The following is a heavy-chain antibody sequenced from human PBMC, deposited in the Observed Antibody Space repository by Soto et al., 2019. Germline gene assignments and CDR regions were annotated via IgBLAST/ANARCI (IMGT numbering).Heavy chain of an antibody. Sequence: QGHLVQSGAEVKKPGTSVKVSCKASGYTFTRYGIRWVRQAPGQVLEWMGWISGYNGDTNYAQNLQGRVTMTIDTSTSTAYMELRSLTSDDTAVYYCAKNGQPPYYYYGLDVWGQGTTVTVSS. V-gene: IGHV1-18*01. CDR1: GYTFTRYG. CDR2: ISGYNGDT. D-gene: IGHD2-8*01. CDR3: AKNGQPPYYYYGLDV. J-gene: IGHJ6*02.